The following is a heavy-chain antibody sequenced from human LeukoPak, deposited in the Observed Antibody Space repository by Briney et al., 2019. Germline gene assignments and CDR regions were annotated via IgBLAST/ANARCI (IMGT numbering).Heavy chain of an antibody. V-gene: IGHV4-38-2*02. CDR2: IYHSGIT. D-gene: IGHD4-17*01. J-gene: IGHJ4*02. Sequence: SETLSLTCTVSGYSIRSGFYWGWIRQPPGKGLEWIGNIYHSGITYYTPSLKSRVTISVDTSKNQFSLKLSSVTAADTAVYYCARGDYGDSSFRYWGQGTLVTVSS. CDR1: GYSIRSGFY. CDR3: ARGDYGDSSFRY.